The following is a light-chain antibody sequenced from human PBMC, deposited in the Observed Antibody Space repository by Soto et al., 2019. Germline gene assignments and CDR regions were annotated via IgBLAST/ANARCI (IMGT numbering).Light chain of an antibody. V-gene: IGLV2-8*01. CDR2: EVT. Sequence: QSALTQPPSASGSPGPSVTISCTGSSSDVGGYNYVSWYQPHPGKPSKLMIYEVTKRPSGVPDRVSGSKSGNTASLTVSGLQVEDEADSYCSSYAGNNNLRFFGGGTKLTVL. CDR3: SSYAGNNNLRF. J-gene: IGLJ2*01. CDR1: SSDVGGYNY.